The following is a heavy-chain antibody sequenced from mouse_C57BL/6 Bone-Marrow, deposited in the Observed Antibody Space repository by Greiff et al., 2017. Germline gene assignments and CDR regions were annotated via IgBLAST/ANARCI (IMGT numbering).Heavy chain of an antibody. J-gene: IGHJ4*01. CDR2: IDPSDSYT. D-gene: IGHD6-1*01. V-gene: IGHV1-50*01. CDR1: GYTFTSYW. CDR3: ARGPPGY. Sequence: LQQPGAELVKPGASVKLSCKASGYTFTSYWMQWVKQRPGQGLEWIGEIDPSDSYTNYNQKFKGKATLTVDTSSSTAYMQLSSLTSEDSAVYYCARGPPGYWGQGTSVTVSS.